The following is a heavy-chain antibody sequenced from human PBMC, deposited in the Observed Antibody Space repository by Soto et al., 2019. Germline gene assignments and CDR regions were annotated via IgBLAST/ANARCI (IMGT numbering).Heavy chain of an antibody. D-gene: IGHD5-12*01. CDR1: GFTFSSYA. Sequence: QVQLVESGGGVVQPGRSLRLCCAASGFTFSSYAMHWVRQAPGKGLEWVAVISYDGSNKYYADSVKGRFTISRDNSKNMLYLQMNSLSAEDTAVYYCASSGGYDEPNWFDPWGQGTLVTVSS. J-gene: IGHJ5*02. CDR2: ISYDGSNK. V-gene: IGHV3-30-3*01. CDR3: ASSGGYDEPNWFDP.